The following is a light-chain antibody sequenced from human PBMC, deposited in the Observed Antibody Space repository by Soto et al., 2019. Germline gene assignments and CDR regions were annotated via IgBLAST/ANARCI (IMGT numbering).Light chain of an antibody. CDR2: DVS. CDR1: SSDVGGYNY. CDR3: SSYTSRSSLV. V-gene: IGLV2-14*01. J-gene: IGLJ3*02. Sequence: QSALTQPASVSGSPGQSITISCTGTSSDVGGYNYVSWYQQHPGKAPKLMIYDVSNRPSGVSNRFSGSKSGNTASRTISGLQAEDEADYYGSSYTSRSSLVFGGGTKVTVL.